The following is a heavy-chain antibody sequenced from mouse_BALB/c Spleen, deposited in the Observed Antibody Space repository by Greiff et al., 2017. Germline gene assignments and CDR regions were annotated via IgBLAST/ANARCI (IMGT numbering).Heavy chain of an antibody. CDR3: ARWRADGSSPGGAMDY. D-gene: IGHD1-1*01. CDR1: GYSITSGY. V-gene: IGHV3-8*02. J-gene: IGHJ4*01. CDR2: ISYSGST. Sequence: EVQLQQSGPSLVKPSQTLSLTCSVTGYSITSGYWNWIRKFPGNKLEYMGYISYSGSTYYNPSLKSRISITRDTSKNQYYLQLNSVTTEDTATYYCARWRADGSSPGGAMDYWGQGTSVTVSS.